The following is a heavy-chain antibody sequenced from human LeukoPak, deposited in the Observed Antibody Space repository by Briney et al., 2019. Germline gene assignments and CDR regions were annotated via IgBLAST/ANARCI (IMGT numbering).Heavy chain of an antibody. CDR2: INPNSGGT. V-gene: IGHV1-2*02. D-gene: IGHD4-17*01. CDR3: ARTWVLLADYGGYVDAFDI. Sequence: ASVKVSCKASGYTFTGYYMHWVRQAPGQGLEWMGWINPNSGGTNYAQKFQGRVTMTRDTSISTAYMELSRLRSDDTAVYYCARTWVLLADYGGYVDAFDIWGQGTMVTVSS. CDR1: GYTFTGYY. J-gene: IGHJ3*02.